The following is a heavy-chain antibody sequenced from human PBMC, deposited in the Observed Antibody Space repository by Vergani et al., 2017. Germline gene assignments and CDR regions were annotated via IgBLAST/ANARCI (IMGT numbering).Heavy chain of an antibody. J-gene: IGHJ4*02. CDR2: IYSGGST. D-gene: IGHD3-16*02. Sequence: EVQPVESGGGLVQPGGSLRLSCAASGFTVSSNYMSWVRQAPGKGLEWVSVIYSGGSTYYADSVKGRFTISRDNSKNTLYLQMNSLRAEDTAVYYCARGGVIVNYYFDYWGQGTLVTVSS. V-gene: IGHV3-66*01. CDR3: ARGGVIVNYYFDY. CDR1: GFTVSSNY.